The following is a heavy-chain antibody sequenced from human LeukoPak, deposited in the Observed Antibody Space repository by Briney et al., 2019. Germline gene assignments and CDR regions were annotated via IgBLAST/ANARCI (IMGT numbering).Heavy chain of an antibody. V-gene: IGHV3-30*18. D-gene: IGHD3-3*01. J-gene: IGHJ4*02. Sequence: PGGSLRLSCAASGFTFSSYGMHWVRQAPGKGLEWVAVISYDGSNKYYADSVKGRFTISRDNSKNTLYLQMNSLRAEDTAVYYCAKFRSGSPYYDFWSGYPTFGYWGQGTLVTVSS. CDR1: GFTFSSYG. CDR2: ISYDGSNK. CDR3: AKFRSGSPYYDFWSGYPTFGY.